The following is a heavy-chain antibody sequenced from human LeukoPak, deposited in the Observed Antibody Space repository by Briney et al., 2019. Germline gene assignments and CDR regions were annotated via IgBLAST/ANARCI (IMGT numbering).Heavy chain of an antibody. CDR1: GGSISSYY. D-gene: IGHD5-12*01. V-gene: IGHV4-59*01. CDR3: ARVVANYYYYYGMDV. CDR2: IYYSGST. J-gene: IGHJ6*02. Sequence: SETLSLTCTVSGGSISSYYWSWIRQPPGKGLEWIGYIYYSGSTNYNPSLKSRVTISEDTSKNQFSLKLSSVTAADTAVYYCARVVANYYYYYGMDVWGQGTTVTVSS.